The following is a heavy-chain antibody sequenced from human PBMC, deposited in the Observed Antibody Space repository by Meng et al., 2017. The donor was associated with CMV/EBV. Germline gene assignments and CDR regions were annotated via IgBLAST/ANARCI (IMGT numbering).Heavy chain of an antibody. CDR2: IYYSGST. CDR3: ARDGHDSSGYNFDY. D-gene: IGHD3-22*01. V-gene: IGHV4-39*07. J-gene: IGHJ4*02. Sequence: SGGAISSSSDYWGWIRQPPGKGMEWVGSIYYSGSTYYNPSLKSRVTISVDTSKNQFSLKLSSVTAADTAVYYCARDGHDSSGYNFDYWGQGTLVTVSS. CDR1: GGAISSSSDY.